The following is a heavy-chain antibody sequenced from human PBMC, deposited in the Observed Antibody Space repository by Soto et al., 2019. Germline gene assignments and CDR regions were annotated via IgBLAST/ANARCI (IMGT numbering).Heavy chain of an antibody. D-gene: IGHD2-15*01. V-gene: IGHV1-46*03. CDR3: ARGGSAGFYGMDV. Sequence: QVQLVQSGAEVKKPGASVKVSCKASGYTFTSYYMHWVRQAPGQGLEWMGIINPSGGSTSYAQKGQSRATRTRDTSTSTVYMELSSLRSENTAVYYCARGGSAGFYGMDVWGQGTTVTVSS. J-gene: IGHJ6*02. CDR2: INPSGGST. CDR1: GYTFTSYY.